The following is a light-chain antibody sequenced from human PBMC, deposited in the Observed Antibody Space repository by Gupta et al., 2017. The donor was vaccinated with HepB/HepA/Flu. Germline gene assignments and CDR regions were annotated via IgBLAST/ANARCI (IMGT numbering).Light chain of an antibody. CDR1: SSNVGSNN. V-gene: IGLV1-44*01. Sequence: HSVLTQSTSISGPPGQRVTISCSGSSSNVGSNNVNWYQHLPGTAPKLLIYYNDERPSGVPDRISGSKSGTSASLAISGLQAEDEADYYCAAWDTSLNAVVFGGGTKLTVL. CDR3: AAWDTSLNAVV. CDR2: YND. J-gene: IGLJ2*01.